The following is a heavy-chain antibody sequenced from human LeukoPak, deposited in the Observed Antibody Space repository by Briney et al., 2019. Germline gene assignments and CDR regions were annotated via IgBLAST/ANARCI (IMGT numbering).Heavy chain of an antibody. Sequence: PGRSLRLSCAASGFTISSYGMHWVRQAPGKGLEWVAVISYDGSNKYYADSVKGRFTISRDNSKNTLYLQMNSLRAEDTAVYYCAKDLGSVGASSLGTFFDYWGQGTLVTVSS. D-gene: IGHD1-26*01. V-gene: IGHV3-30*18. CDR2: ISYDGSNK. CDR1: GFTISSYG. CDR3: AKDLGSVGASSLGTFFDY. J-gene: IGHJ4*02.